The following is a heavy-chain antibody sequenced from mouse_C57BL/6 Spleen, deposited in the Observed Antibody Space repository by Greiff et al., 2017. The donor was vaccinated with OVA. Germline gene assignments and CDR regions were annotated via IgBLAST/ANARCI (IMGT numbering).Heavy chain of an antibody. CDR3: TRGTYYEYAMDY. Sequence: QVQLKESGAELVRPGASVTLSCKASRYTFTDYEMHWVKQTPVHGLEWIGAIDPETGGTAYNQKFKGKAILTADKSSSTAYMELRSLTSEDSAVYYCTRGTYYEYAMDYWGQGTSVTVSS. V-gene: IGHV1-15*01. CDR2: IDPETGGT. CDR1: RYTFTDYE. J-gene: IGHJ4*01. D-gene: IGHD2-10*01.